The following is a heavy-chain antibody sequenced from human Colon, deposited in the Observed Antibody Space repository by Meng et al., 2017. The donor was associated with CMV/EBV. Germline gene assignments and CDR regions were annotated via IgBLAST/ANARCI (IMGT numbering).Heavy chain of an antibody. Sequence: GSLRLSCNVSGASISTSSYYWGWIRQPPGKGLEWIGSIYYSGSTYYNPSLKSRVTISVDTSKNQFSLKLSSVTAADTAVYYCARTVAGEYFDYWGQGTLVTVSS. CDR2: IYYSGST. D-gene: IGHD6-19*01. J-gene: IGHJ4*02. V-gene: IGHV4-39*07. CDR1: GASISTSSYY. CDR3: ARTVAGEYFDY.